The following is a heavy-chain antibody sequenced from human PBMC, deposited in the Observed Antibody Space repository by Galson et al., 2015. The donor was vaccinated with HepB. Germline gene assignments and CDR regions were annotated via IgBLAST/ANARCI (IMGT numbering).Heavy chain of an antibody. V-gene: IGHV3-11*01. D-gene: IGHD3-10*01. CDR1: GFTFSDYY. CDR3: ARGLPYMVRNRAYFDY. CDR2: ISSSGSTI. J-gene: IGHJ4*02. Sequence: SLRLSCAASGFTFSDYYMSWIRQAPGKGLEWVSYISSSGSTIYYADSVKGRFTISRDNAKNSLYLQMNSLRAEDTAVYYCARGLPYMVRNRAYFDYWGQGTLVTVSS.